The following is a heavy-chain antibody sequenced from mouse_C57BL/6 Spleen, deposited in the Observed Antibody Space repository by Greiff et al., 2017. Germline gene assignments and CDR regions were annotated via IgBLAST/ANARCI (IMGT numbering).Heavy chain of an antibody. CDR3: ARYLYYAMDY. J-gene: IGHJ4*01. CDR1: GYAFSSYW. D-gene: IGHD5-1*01. V-gene: IGHV1-80*01. CDR2: IYPGDGDT. Sequence: VHVKQSGAELVKPGASVKISCKASGYAFSSYWMNWVKQRPGKGLEWIGQIYPGDGDTNYNGKFKGKATLTADKSSSTAYMQLSSLTSEDSAVYFCARYLYYAMDYWGQGTSVTVSS.